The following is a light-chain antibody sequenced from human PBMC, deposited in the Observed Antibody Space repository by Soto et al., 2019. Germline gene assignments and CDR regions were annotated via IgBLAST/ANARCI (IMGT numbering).Light chain of an antibody. Sequence: QSVLTQPRSVSGSPGQSVTISCTGTSSDVGGYNYVSWYQQHPDKAPKLMIYEVSKRPSGVSNRFSGSKSVNTATLTISGLQADDEADYYCSSYTSSSTPVFGTGPKVNV. CDR2: EVS. J-gene: IGLJ1*01. CDR1: SSDVGGYNY. V-gene: IGLV2-14*01. CDR3: SSYTSSSTPV.